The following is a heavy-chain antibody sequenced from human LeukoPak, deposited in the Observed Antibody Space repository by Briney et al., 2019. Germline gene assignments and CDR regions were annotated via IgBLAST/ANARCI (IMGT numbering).Heavy chain of an antibody. CDR3: ARYCTGGSCYLDS. Sequence: PGGSLRLSCAASGFTFEDHGMSWVRQAPGKGLEWVSGINWNGGSTGYADSVKGRFTISRDNVKNSLYLQMKSLRAEDTDLYYCARYCTGGSCYLDSWGQGTLVTVSS. CDR2: INWNGGST. D-gene: IGHD2-15*01. J-gene: IGHJ4*02. V-gene: IGHV3-20*04. CDR1: GFTFEDHG.